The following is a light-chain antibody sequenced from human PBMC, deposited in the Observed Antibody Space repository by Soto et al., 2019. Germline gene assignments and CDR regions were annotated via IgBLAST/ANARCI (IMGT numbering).Light chain of an antibody. J-gene: IGLJ1*01. CDR2: EVT. CDR3: QSYDNYNYV. CDR1: GSDIGGYNH. V-gene: IGLV2-14*01. Sequence: QSALTQPASVSGSPGQSITISCTGTGSDIGGYNHVSWYQHHPGKAPKLIIYEVTNRPSGVSNRFSGSKSGNTASLTISGLQAEDEADYYCQSYDNYNYVFGTGTKLPS.